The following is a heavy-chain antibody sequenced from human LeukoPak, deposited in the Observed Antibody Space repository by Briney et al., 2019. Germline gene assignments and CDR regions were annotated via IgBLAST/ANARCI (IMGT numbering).Heavy chain of an antibody. CDR3: ARKVPAAIGPFDY. CDR1: GYIFTGYY. CDR2: INPNSGGT. J-gene: IGHJ4*02. Sequence: ASVKVSCKASGYIFTGYYMHWVRQAPGQGLEWMGWINPNSGGTNYAQKFQGRVTMTRDTSISTAYMELSRLRSDDTAVYYCARKVPAAIGPFDYWGQGTLVTVSS. V-gene: IGHV1-2*02. D-gene: IGHD2-2*01.